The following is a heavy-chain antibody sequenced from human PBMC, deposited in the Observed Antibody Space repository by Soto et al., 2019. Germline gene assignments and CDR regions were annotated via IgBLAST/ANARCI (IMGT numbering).Heavy chain of an antibody. Sequence: QVQLVQSGAEVKKPESSVKVSCKASGGTFSSYAISWVRQAPGQGLEWRGGIIPIFGTANYTQKFQGRVTIIADESTSTAYMELRSLRCEDTAVYYCARDRGGSFRFDFWGQGTLVTVSS. CDR2: IIPIFGTA. J-gene: IGHJ4*02. D-gene: IGHD2-15*01. CDR3: ARDRGGSFRFDF. CDR1: GGTFSSYA. V-gene: IGHV1-69*01.